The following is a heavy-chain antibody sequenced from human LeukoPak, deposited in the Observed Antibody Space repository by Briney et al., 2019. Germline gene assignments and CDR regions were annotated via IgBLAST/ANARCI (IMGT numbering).Heavy chain of an antibody. CDR1: GYTFSSYA. Sequence: GGSLRLSCAASGYTFSSYAMSWVRQAPGKGLEWVSAISGSGGSTYYADSVKGRFTISRDNSKNTLYLQMNSLRAEDTAVYYCAKEGDYYGSGSQTINWAQGTLVTVSS. CDR3: AKEGDYYGSGSQTIN. J-gene: IGHJ4*02. V-gene: IGHV3-23*01. D-gene: IGHD3-10*01. CDR2: ISGSGGST.